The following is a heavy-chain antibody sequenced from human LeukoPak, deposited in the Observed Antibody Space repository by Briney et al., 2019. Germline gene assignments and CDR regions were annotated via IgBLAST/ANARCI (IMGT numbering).Heavy chain of an antibody. Sequence: PGGSLRLSCAASGFTFSGYSMNWVRQAPGRWLEWLSYISSGSRTIFYADSVKGRFTISRDNGKNSLFLLMSSLRADDTAVYYCVRESITGDRDFDYWGQGTLITVSS. J-gene: IGHJ4*02. CDR1: GFTFSGYS. CDR2: ISSGSRTI. V-gene: IGHV3-48*01. CDR3: VRESITGDRDFDY. D-gene: IGHD7-27*01.